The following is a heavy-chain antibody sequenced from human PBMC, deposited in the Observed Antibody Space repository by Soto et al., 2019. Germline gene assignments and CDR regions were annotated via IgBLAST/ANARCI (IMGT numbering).Heavy chain of an antibody. CDR3: ANYYDSSGGYWYFDL. Sequence: SETLSLTCTVSGGSISSGDYYWSWIRQPPGKGLEWIGYIYYTGSAYYNPSLKSRVSISVDTSKNQFSLNLSSVTVADTAVYYCANYYDSSGGYWYFDLWGRGTLVTVSS. J-gene: IGHJ2*01. CDR2: IYYTGSA. V-gene: IGHV4-30-4*01. CDR1: GGSISSGDYY. D-gene: IGHD3-22*01.